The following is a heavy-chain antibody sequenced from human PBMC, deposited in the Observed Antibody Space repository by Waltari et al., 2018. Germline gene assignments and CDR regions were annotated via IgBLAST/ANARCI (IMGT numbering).Heavy chain of an antibody. CDR1: GGSFSGYY. J-gene: IGHJ4*02. Sequence: QVQLQQWGAGLLKPSETLSLTCAVYGGSFSGYYWSWIRQPPGKGLEWIGEINHRGSTNYNPSLKSRVTISVDTSKNQFSLKLSSVTAADTAVYYCARARGLLWFGELSGPFDYWGQGTLVTVSS. D-gene: IGHD3-10*01. CDR3: ARARGLLWFGELSGPFDY. V-gene: IGHV4-34*01. CDR2: INHRGST.